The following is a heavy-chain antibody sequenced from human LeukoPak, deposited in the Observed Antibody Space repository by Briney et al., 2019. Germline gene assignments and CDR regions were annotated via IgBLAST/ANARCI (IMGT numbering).Heavy chain of an antibody. CDR1: GGSFSGYY. CDR3: ARSSYGDYWDY. CDR2: INRSGST. D-gene: IGHD4-17*01. Sequence: SEALSLTCAVYGGSFSGYYRSWIRQPPGKGLEWIGEINRSGSTNYNPSLKSRVTISVDTSKNQFSLKLSSVTAADTAVYYCARSSYGDYWDYWGQGTLVTVSS. J-gene: IGHJ4*02. V-gene: IGHV4-34*01.